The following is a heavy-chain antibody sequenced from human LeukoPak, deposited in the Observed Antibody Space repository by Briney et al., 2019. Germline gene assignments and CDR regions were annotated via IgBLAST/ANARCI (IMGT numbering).Heavy chain of an antibody. Sequence: PSQTLSLTCSVSGGSISSYYWSWIRQPPGKGLEWIGYIYYSGSTNYNPSLKSRVHISVYTSKNQLSLKLRSVTAADTAVYYCARDHPPVGYYDSSGHSYYYYYYGMDVWGQGTTVTVSS. D-gene: IGHD3-22*01. CDR3: ARDHPPVGYYDSSGHSYYYYYYGMDV. J-gene: IGHJ6*02. CDR1: GGSISSYY. CDR2: IYYSGST. V-gene: IGHV4-59*01.